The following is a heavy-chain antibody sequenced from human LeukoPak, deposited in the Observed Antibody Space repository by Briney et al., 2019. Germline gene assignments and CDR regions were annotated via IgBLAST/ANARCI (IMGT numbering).Heavy chain of an antibody. CDR2: INHSGST. V-gene: IGHV4-34*01. CDR3: ARGPSPTLPIDY. D-gene: IGHD4-17*01. Sequence: PSETLSLTCAVYGGSFSGYYWSWIRQPPGKGLEWIGEINHSGSTNYNPSLKSRVTISVDTSKNQFSLKLSSVTAADTAVYYCARGPSPTLPIDYWGQGTLVTVSS. J-gene: IGHJ4*02. CDR1: GGSFSGYY.